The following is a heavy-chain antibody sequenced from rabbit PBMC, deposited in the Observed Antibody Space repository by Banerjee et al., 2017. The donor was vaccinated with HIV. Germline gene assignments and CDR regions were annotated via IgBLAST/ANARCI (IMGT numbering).Heavy chain of an antibody. V-gene: IGHV1S45*01. D-gene: IGHD1-1*01. CDR1: GFSFSDTYF. J-gene: IGHJ4*01. CDR2: IYMSSGST. Sequence: QEQLVESGGGLVQPEGSLTLTCTASGFSFSDTYFMCWVRQAPGKGLEWMGCIYMSSGSTYYASWAKGRFIISKTSSTTVTLQMTSLTAADTATYFCAREGRDGGFSGYGYDVWGPGTLVTVS. CDR3: AREGRDGGFSGYGYDV.